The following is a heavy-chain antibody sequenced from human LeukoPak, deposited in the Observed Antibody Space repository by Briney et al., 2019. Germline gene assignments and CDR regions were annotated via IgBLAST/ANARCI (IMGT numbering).Heavy chain of an antibody. V-gene: IGHV4-59*01. CDR2: VYYSGST. Sequence: KPSETLSLTCTVSGDSISDYYWSWIRQPPGKGLEWIGEVYYSGSTHYNPSLKSRLTISVDTSKNQFSLRLRSVTAADTAMYYGARELDGDGGWFDPWGQGTLVTVSS. CDR1: GDSISDYY. J-gene: IGHJ5*02. D-gene: IGHD5-24*01. CDR3: ARELDGDGGWFDP.